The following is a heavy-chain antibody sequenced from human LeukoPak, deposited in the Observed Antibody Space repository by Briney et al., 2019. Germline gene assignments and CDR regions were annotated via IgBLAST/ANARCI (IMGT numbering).Heavy chain of an antibody. D-gene: IGHD5-24*01. Sequence: KPSETLSLTCAVSGYSISSGYYWGWIRQPPGKGLEWIGRIYHSGSTYYNPSLKSRVTISVDTSKNQFSLKLSSVTAAATAVYYFGRHVSWEIAAYWFDPWGQGTLVPVSS. CDR1: GYSISSGYY. CDR3: GRHVSWEIAAYWFDP. V-gene: IGHV4-38-2*01. CDR2: IYHSGST. J-gene: IGHJ5*02.